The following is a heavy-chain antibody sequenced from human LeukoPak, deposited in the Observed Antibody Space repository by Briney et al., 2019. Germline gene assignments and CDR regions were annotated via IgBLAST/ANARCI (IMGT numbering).Heavy chain of an antibody. CDR2: INWNGGST. J-gene: IGHJ3*02. V-gene: IGHV3-20*04. CDR1: GFTFSDYY. Sequence: GGSLRLSCAASGFTFSDYYMSWIRQAPGKGLEWVSGINWNGGSTGYADSVKGRFTISRDNAKNSLYLQMNSLRAEDTALYYCARDRTGDAVAFDIWGQGTMVTVSS. CDR3: ARDRTGDAVAFDI. D-gene: IGHD3-10*01.